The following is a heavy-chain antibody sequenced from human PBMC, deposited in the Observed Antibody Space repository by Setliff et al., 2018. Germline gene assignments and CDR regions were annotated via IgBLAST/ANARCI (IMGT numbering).Heavy chain of an antibody. V-gene: IGHV4-4*08. CDR1: GGSMRSHY. CDR2: VYSTGTT. J-gene: IGHJ4*02. CDR3: ARGGSTIASRPDLVYFDS. Sequence: ETLSLTCNVSGGSMRSHYWNWIRQPPGKGPEWIGYVYSTGTTTYNPLLKSRATMSVDTSRKNFSLRLTSVTAADTAVYYCARGGSTIASRPDLVYFDSWGRGARVTVSS. D-gene: IGHD6-6*01.